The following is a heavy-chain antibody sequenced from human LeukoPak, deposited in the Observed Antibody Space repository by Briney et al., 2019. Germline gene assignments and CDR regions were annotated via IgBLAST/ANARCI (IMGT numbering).Heavy chain of an antibody. Sequence: ASVKVSCKASGYSFTGYYMHWVRQAPGQGLEWMGWINPNSGGTSYAQKFQGRVTVTRDTSISTAYMELSRLRSDDTAVYYCARDPQEYCGGGSCYLYYFDYWGQGTLVTVSS. CDR3: ARDPQEYCGGGSCYLYYFDY. D-gene: IGHD2-15*01. V-gene: IGHV1-2*02. CDR2: INPNSGGT. J-gene: IGHJ4*02. CDR1: GYSFTGYY.